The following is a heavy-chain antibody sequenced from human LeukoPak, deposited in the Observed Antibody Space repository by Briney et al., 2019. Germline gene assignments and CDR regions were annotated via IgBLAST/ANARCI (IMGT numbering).Heavy chain of an antibody. D-gene: IGHD2-2*03. V-gene: IGHV3-23*01. J-gene: IGHJ4*02. CDR1: GFNLSTYA. Sequence: GGSLRLSCAASGFNLSTYAMGWVRQAPGKGLEWVSSISGSGGNTFYADSVKGRFTISRDNSKNTLYLQMNSLRAEDTAVYYCARDGSDWGQGTLVTVSS. CDR3: ARDGSD. CDR2: ISGSGGNT.